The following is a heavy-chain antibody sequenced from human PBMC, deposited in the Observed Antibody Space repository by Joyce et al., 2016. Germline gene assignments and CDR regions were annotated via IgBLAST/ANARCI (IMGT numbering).Heavy chain of an antibody. CDR2: SFPGDSDA. CDR1: GFRFTDYW. J-gene: IGHJ5*02. Sequence: EVQLVQSGVEVKKPGESLKISCKGSGFRFTDYWIGWGRQMPGKGLGLMGMSFPGDSDARYSPSFQGHVTISVDKSISTAYLHWSGLKASDTAMYYCARLLGHDYHQWFDPWGQGTLVTVSS. D-gene: IGHD3-16*01. CDR3: ARLLGHDYHQWFDP. V-gene: IGHV5-51*01.